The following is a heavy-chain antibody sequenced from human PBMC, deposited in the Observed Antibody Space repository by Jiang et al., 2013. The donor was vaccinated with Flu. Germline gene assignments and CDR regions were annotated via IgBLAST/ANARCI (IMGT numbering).Heavy chain of an antibody. CDR3: ATQGYSHGWFFDF. CDR1: GASISTDNW. Sequence: GLVKPSGTLSLTCAVSGASISTDNWWNWVRQSPGKGLEWIGEIYHTGGTNYNLSLKSRVTISLDKSKNQFSLKLRSCDRRGPRAVYYCATQGYSHGWFFDFWGQG. J-gene: IGHJ4*02. D-gene: IGHD5-12*01. CDR2: IYHTGGT. V-gene: IGHV4-4*02.